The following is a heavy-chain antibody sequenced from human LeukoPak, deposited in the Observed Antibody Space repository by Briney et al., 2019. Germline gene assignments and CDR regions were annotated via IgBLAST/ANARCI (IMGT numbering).Heavy chain of an antibody. V-gene: IGHV3-53*01. J-gene: IGHJ4*02. CDR1: GFTVSSNY. Sequence: GGSLRLPCAASGFTVSSNYMSWVRQAPGKGLEWVSVIYSGGSTYYADSVKGRFTISRDNSKNTLYLQMNSLRAEDTAVYYCASGESQWELRYWGQGTLVTVSS. CDR2: IYSGGST. CDR3: ASGESQWELRY. D-gene: IGHD1-26*01.